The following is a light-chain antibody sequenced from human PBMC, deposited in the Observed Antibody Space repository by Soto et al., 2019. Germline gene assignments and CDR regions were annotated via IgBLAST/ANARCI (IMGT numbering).Light chain of an antibody. CDR1: SSDVGGYNF. Sequence: QSALTQPPSASGSPGQSVTISCTGTSSDVGGYNFVSWYQQHPGKAPQLIIYEVTKRPSGVPDCFSGSKSGDTASLTVSGLQTEDEADYYCSSYAATNNYVFGSGTKVTVL. J-gene: IGLJ1*01. CDR3: SSYAATNNYV. V-gene: IGLV2-8*01. CDR2: EVT.